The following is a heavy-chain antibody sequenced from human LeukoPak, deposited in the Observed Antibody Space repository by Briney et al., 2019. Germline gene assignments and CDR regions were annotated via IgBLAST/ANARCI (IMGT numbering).Heavy chain of an antibody. CDR2: VSYSGST. V-gene: IGHV4-39*01. CDR3: VRLPTGFPNRFDP. D-gene: IGHD3-10*01. Sequence: PSETLSLTCSVSGGSISSRPYYWGWIRQSPGKGLEWIGSVSYSGSTYYNPSVRSRVTISVDTSKNQFSLNLTSVTAADTSVYYCVRLPTGFPNRFDPWGQGTLVTVSS. CDR1: GGSISSRPYY. J-gene: IGHJ5*02.